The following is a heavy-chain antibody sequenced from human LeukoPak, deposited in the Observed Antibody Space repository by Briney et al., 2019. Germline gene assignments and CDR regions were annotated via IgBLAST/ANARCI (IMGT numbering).Heavy chain of an antibody. CDR2: IIPILGIA. CDR1: GGTFSSYA. J-gene: IGHJ6*02. D-gene: IGHD3-22*01. CDR3: ARERPRDDSSGYYLKRRGYYYSMDV. Sequence: GASVKVSCKASGGTFSSYAISWVRQAPGQGVEGMGRIIPILGIANYAQKFQGRVTITADKSTSTAYMELSSLRSEDTAVYYCARERPRDDSSGYYLKRRGYYYSMDVWGQGTTVTVSS. V-gene: IGHV1-69*04.